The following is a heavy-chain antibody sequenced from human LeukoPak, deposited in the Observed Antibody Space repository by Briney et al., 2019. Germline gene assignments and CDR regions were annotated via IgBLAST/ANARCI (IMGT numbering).Heavy chain of an antibody. J-gene: IGHJ2*01. CDR1: GYTFTSYY. CDR3: ARDQKDYYDSRENYWYFDL. V-gene: IGHV1-46*01. Sequence: ASVKVSCKASGYTFTSYYMHWVRQAPGQGLEWMGIINPSGGSTSYAQKFQGRVTMTRDMSTSTVYMELSSLRAEDTAVYYCARDQKDYYDSRENYWYFDLWGRGTLVTVSS. CDR2: INPSGGST. D-gene: IGHD3-22*01.